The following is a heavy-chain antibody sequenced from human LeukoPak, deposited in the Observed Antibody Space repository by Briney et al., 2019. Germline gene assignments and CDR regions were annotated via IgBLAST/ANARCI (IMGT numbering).Heavy chain of an antibody. Sequence: SEPLSLTCAVYGGSFSGYYWSWIRQPPGKGLEWIGEINHSGSTNYNPSLKSRVTISGDTSKNQFSLKLNSVTAADTAVYYCARRDFWSGYYNYWGQGTLVTVSS. CDR1: GGSFSGYY. CDR3: ARRDFWSGYYNY. J-gene: IGHJ4*02. D-gene: IGHD3-3*01. CDR2: INHSGST. V-gene: IGHV4-34*01.